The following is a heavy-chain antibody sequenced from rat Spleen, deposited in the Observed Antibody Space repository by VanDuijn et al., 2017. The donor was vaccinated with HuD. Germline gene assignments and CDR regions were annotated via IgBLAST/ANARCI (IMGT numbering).Heavy chain of an antibody. D-gene: IGHD1-4*01. CDR1: GFSLTSNG. J-gene: IGHJ1*01. V-gene: IGHV2S1*01. CDR2: IQSGGST. CDR3: ARESGNNSYYWYFDF. Sequence: QVQVKESGPGLVQPSQTLSLTCTVSGFSLTSNGVSWVRQPPGKGLEWMGRIQSGGSTYYNSALKSRLSISRDTSKSQVFLKMNSLQTEDTATYYCARESGNNSYYWYFDFWGPGTMVTVSS.